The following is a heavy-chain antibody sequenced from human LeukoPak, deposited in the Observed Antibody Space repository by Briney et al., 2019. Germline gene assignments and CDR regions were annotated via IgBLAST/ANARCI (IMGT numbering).Heavy chain of an antibody. CDR2: MNPNSGNA. Sequence: ASVKVSCKASGYTFTSYDINWVRQVTGQGLEWMGWMNPNSGNAGYAQKFQGRVTMTRNTSISTAYMELSSLRSEDTAVYYCARVPYYYDSSGYYYSYYYYGMDVWGQGTTVTVSS. CDR3: ARVPYYYDSSGYYYSYYYYGMDV. V-gene: IGHV1-8*01. J-gene: IGHJ6*02. CDR1: GYTFTSYD. D-gene: IGHD3-22*01.